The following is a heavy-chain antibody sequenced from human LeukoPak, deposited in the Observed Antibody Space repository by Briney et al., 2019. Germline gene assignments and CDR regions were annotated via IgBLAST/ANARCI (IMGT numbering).Heavy chain of an antibody. Sequence: SQTLSLTCAISGDSVSSKSATWNWIRQSPSRGLEWLGKTYYRSKWNNDYALSVESRITINPDTVRNQFSPHLDSVTPEDTAVYFCARDPRISSGWYFDDWGQGTLVTVSS. J-gene: IGHJ4*02. CDR3: ARDPRISSGWYFDD. V-gene: IGHV6-1*01. D-gene: IGHD6-25*01. CDR2: TYYRSKWNN. CDR1: GDSVSSKSAT.